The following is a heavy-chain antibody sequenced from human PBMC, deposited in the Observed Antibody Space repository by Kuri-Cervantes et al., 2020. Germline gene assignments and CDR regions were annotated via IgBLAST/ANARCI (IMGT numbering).Heavy chain of an antibody. CDR3: ARGRSPVPLIVVVKAYYYYMDV. CDR1: GGSISRSGYY. Sequence: SETLSLTCTVSGGSISRSGYYWDWIRQAPGKGLEWIGSIYYNGNTDYNPFLESRVTMSVDTSKNQFSLTLISVTAADTAVYYCARGRSPVPLIVVVKAYYYYMDVWGKGTTVTVSS. CDR2: IYYNGNT. V-gene: IGHV4-39*02. D-gene: IGHD3-22*01. J-gene: IGHJ6*03.